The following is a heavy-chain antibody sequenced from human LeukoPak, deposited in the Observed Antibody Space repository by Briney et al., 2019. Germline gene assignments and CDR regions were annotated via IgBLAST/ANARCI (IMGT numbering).Heavy chain of an antibody. Sequence: GGSLRLSCAASGFTFSSYAMSWVRQAPGKGLEWVSYISSSGSTIYYADSVKGRFTISRDNAKNSLYLQMNSLRAEDTAVYYCAREPYGDYGMDVWGQGTTVTVSS. CDR2: ISSSGSTI. J-gene: IGHJ6*02. V-gene: IGHV3-48*04. CDR3: AREPYGDYGMDV. D-gene: IGHD4-17*01. CDR1: GFTFSSYA.